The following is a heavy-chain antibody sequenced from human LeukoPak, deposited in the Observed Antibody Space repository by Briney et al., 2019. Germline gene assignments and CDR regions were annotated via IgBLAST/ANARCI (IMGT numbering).Heavy chain of an antibody. J-gene: IGHJ4*02. CDR2: ISSSGGST. Sequence: GGTLSLSCSASGFTFSSYGMNWGRQDPGNGPDWVSTISSSGGSTYYADSVKGRFTISRDNSKNTLYLQMNSLRADDTGVYYCAKNPANDMDWNYEGYFDYWGQGTLVTASS. V-gene: IGHV3-23*01. D-gene: IGHD1-7*01. CDR3: AKNPANDMDWNYEGYFDY. CDR1: GFTFSSYG.